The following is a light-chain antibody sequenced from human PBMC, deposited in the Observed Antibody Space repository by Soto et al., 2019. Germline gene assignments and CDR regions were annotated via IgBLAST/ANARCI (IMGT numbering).Light chain of an antibody. Sequence: QSVLTQPRSVSGSPGQSVTISCTGSSSDVGGYSHVSWFQQHPGKAPKLMIYDVTKRPSGVPDRFSGSKSGNTASLTISGLQAEDESDYYCCSFVGTYTIFGGGTKLTVL. J-gene: IGLJ2*01. CDR2: DVT. V-gene: IGLV2-11*01. CDR3: CSFVGTYTI. CDR1: SSDVGGYSH.